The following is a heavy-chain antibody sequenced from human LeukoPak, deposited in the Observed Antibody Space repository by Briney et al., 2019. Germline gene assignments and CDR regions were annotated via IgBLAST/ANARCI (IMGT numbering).Heavy chain of an antibody. J-gene: IGHJ5*02. CDR1: GYTFTGYY. CDR2: INPNSGGT. Sequence: ASVKVSCKASGYTFTGYYMHWVRQAPGQGLEWMGWINPNSGGTNYAQKFQGRVTMTRDMSISTAYMELSRLRSDDTAVYYCARDAYYDILTGYYDWEYWFDPWGQGTLVTVSS. V-gene: IGHV1-2*02. D-gene: IGHD3-9*01. CDR3: ARDAYYDILTGYYDWEYWFDP.